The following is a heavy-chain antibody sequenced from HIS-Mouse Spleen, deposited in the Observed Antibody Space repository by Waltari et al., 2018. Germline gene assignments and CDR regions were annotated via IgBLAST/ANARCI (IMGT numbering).Heavy chain of an antibody. CDR3: AREIPYSSSWYDWYFDL. J-gene: IGHJ2*01. V-gene: IGHV4-39*07. CDR2: VYYSGSN. Sequence: QLQLQESGPGLVKPSETLSLTCTVSGGSISSSSYYWGWIRQPPGKGLEGIGSVYYSGSNYYNPSLNRRVTISVDTSTTRFSLKLSSVTAADTAVYYCAREIPYSSSWYDWYFDLWGRGTLVTVSS. CDR1: GGSISSSSYY. D-gene: IGHD6-13*01.